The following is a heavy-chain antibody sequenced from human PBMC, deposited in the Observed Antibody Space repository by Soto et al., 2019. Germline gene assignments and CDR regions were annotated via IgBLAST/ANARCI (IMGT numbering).Heavy chain of an antibody. V-gene: IGHV4-30-4*01. CDR1: RGSIISGDNY. CDR2: THYSGSA. J-gene: IGHJ5*02. Sequence: QVQLQESGPGLVRPSQTLSLTCTVSRGSIISGDNYWSWVRQPPGKGLEWIGYTHYSGSAYYNPSLKSRVTISVDMSKNQFSLRLNSVTAADTAMYYCARVYGNNRWHVESRTATPGDHWFAPWGQGTLVTVSS. D-gene: IGHD2-15*01. CDR3: ARVYGNNRWHVESRTATPGDHWFAP.